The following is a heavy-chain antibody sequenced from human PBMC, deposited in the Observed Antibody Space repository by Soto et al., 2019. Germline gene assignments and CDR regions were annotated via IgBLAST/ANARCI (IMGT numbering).Heavy chain of an antibody. CDR3: ATRSSGWFPFDY. CDR1: GFTFDDYA. CDR2: ISWNSGSI. Sequence: GGSLRLSCAASGFTFDDYAMHWVRQAPGKGLEWVSGISWNSGSIGYADSVKGRFTISRDNAKNSLYLQMNSLRAEDTALYYCATRSSGWFPFDYRGQGTLVTVSS. D-gene: IGHD6-19*01. V-gene: IGHV3-9*01. J-gene: IGHJ4*02.